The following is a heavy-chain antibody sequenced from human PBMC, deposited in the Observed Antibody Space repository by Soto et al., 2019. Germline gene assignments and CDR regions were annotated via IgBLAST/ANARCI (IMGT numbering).Heavy chain of an antibody. D-gene: IGHD2-15*01. CDR3: AKDHCSGGSCYGDFDY. V-gene: IGHV3-9*01. Sequence: EVQLVESGGGLVQPGRSLRLSCAASGFTFDDYAMHWVRQAPGKGLEWVSGISWNSGSIGYADSVKGRFTISRDNAKNSLYLQMNSLRAEDTALYYCAKDHCSGGSCYGDFDYWGQGTLVTVSS. CDR2: ISWNSGSI. CDR1: GFTFDDYA. J-gene: IGHJ4*02.